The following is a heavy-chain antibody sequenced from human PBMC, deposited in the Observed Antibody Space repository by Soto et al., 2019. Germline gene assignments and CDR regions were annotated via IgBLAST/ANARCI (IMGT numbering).Heavy chain of an antibody. CDR2: IKQDGGEK. CDR1: GFTFSSNW. CDR3: ARAGYTSPWHLSDY. D-gene: IGHD6-19*01. Sequence: VGSLRLSCAGSGFTFSSNWMSWVRQAPGKGLEWVANIKQDGGEKYYVDSVKGRFTISRDNAKNSLYLQMNSLRAEDTAVYYCARAGYTSPWHLSDYWGQGTLVTVSS. V-gene: IGHV3-7*01. J-gene: IGHJ4*02.